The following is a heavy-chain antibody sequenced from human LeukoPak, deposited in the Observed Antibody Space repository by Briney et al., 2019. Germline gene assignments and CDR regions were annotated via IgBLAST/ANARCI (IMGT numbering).Heavy chain of an antibody. J-gene: IGHJ3*02. D-gene: IGHD4-23*01. CDR1: GFTFSSYA. CDR3: AGSPTVDAAFDI. V-gene: IGHV3-23*01. CDR2: ISGSGGST. Sequence: GGSLRLSCAASGFTFSSYAMSWVRQAPGKGLEWVSSISGSGGSTYYADSVRGRFTVSRDNSRNTLALQMNSLRDEDTAVYYCAGSPTVDAAFDIWGQGTMVTVSS.